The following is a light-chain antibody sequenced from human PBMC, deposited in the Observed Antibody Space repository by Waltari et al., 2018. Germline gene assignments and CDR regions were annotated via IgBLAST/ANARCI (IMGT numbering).Light chain of an antibody. V-gene: IGKV3-15*01. J-gene: IGKJ2*01. CDR2: GAS. Sequence: EIVMTQSPATLSVSPGERATLSCRASQSVSSNLAWYQQKPGQAPRLLIYGASTRATGIPARFSGSGSGTEFTLTISSLQSEDFVVYYCQQYNNWQTFGQGTKLEIK. CDR1: QSVSSN. CDR3: QQYNNWQT.